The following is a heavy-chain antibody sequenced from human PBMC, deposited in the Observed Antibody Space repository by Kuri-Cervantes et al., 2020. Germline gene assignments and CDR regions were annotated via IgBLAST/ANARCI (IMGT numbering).Heavy chain of an antibody. CDR3: ARGDILTGYFD. CDR2: ISGSGGST. J-gene: IGHJ4*02. CDR1: GFTFSSYA. V-gene: IGHV3-23*01. D-gene: IGHD3-9*01. Sequence: GESLKISCAASGFTFSSYAMSWVRQAPGKGLEWVSAISGSGGSTYYADSVKGRFTISRDNSKNTLYLQMNSLRAEDTAVYYCARGDILTGYFDWGQGTLVTVSS.